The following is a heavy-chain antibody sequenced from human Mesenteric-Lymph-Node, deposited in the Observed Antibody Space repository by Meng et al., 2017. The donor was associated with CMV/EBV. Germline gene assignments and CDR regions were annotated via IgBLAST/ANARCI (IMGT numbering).Heavy chain of an antibody. V-gene: IGHV1-8*02. J-gene: IGHJ6*02. D-gene: IGHD3-3*01. CDR2: TNPNSGNT. CDR1: YD. CDR3: ARGGDTYYDLWSAARIFGMDV. Sequence: YDINWVRQATGQGLEWMGWTNPNSGNTGYAPRFQGRVTITRNTSISTAYMELSGLRSEDTAVYFCARGGDTYYDLWSAARIFGMDVWGQGTTVTVSS.